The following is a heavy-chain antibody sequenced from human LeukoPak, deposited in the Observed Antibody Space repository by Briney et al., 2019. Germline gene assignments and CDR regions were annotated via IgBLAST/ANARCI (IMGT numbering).Heavy chain of an antibody. CDR2: IYYSGST. V-gene: IGHV4-59*01. CDR3: AGYQNEALFAFDI. Sequence: SETLSLTCTVSGDSINNYYWSWIRQPPGKGLEWIGYIYYSGSTNYNPSLKSRVTISVDTSKNQFSLKLNSVTAADTAVYYCAGYQNEALFAFDIWGQGTMVTVSS. CDR1: GDSINNYY. D-gene: IGHD2/OR15-2a*01. J-gene: IGHJ3*02.